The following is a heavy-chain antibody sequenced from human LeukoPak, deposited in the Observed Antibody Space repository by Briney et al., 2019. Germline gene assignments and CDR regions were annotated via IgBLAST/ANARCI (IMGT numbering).Heavy chain of an antibody. J-gene: IGHJ4*02. V-gene: IGHV4-59*08. CDR2: IYYSGIT. D-gene: IGHD6-19*01. Sequence: SETLSLTCTVSGGSISSYYWRWIRQPPGKGLEWIGYIYYSGITNYNPSLKSRVTISVDTSKNQFSLRLSSVTAADTAVYYCARLSAVAGNCASDYWGQGALVTVSS. CDR3: ARLSAVAGNCASDY. CDR1: GGSISSYY.